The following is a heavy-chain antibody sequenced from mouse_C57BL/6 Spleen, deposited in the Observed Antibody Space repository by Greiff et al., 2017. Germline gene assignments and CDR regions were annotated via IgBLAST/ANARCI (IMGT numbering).Heavy chain of an antibody. CDR1: GFSLTSYG. J-gene: IGHJ3*01. CDR2: IWGDGST. Sequence: VQLQESGPGLVAPSQSLSITCTVSGFSLTSYGVSWVRQPPGKGLEWLGVIWGDGSTNYHSALISSRSISKDNSKSQVFLKLNSLQTDDTATYYCSKTAQATPFAYWGQGTLVTVSA. D-gene: IGHD3-2*02. CDR3: SKTAQATPFAY. V-gene: IGHV2-3*01.